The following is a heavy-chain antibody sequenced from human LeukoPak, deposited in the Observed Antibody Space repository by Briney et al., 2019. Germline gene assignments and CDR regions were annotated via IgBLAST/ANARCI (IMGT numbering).Heavy chain of an antibody. CDR1: GFTFRSYA. J-gene: IGHJ5*02. CDR3: AKDPRVAVSRNWFDP. D-gene: IGHD6-19*01. CDR2: ISGSADTT. V-gene: IGHV3-23*01. Sequence: PGGSLRLSCAASGFTFRSYAMNWVRQAPGKGLEWVSSISGSADTTYYADSVKGRFTISRDNYKNTLYLQMNSLRADDTAVYYCAKDPRVAVSRNWFDPWGQGTLVIVSS.